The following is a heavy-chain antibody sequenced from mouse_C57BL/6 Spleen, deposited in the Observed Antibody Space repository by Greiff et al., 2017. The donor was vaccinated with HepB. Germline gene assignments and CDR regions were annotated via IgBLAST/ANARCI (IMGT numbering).Heavy chain of an antibody. CDR3: ATLYYYGSSYGFAY. CDR2: IHPSDSDT. CDR1: GYTFTSYW. V-gene: IGHV1-74*01. Sequence: VQLQQPGAELVKPGASVKVSCKASGYTFTSYWMHWVKQRPGQGFEWIGRIHPSDSDTNYNQKFKGKATLTVDKSSSTAYMQLSSLTSEDSAVYYCATLYYYGSSYGFAYWGQGTLVTVSA. D-gene: IGHD1-1*01. J-gene: IGHJ3*01.